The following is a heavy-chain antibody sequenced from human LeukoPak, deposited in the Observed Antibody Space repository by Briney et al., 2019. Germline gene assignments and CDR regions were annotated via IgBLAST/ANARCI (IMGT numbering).Heavy chain of an antibody. CDR2: IYHSGST. CDR3: ARTSGYSNYMDV. Sequence: SETLSLTCTVSGYSISSGYYWGWIRQPPGKGLEWIGSIYHSGSTYYNPSLKSRVTISVDTSKNQFSLKLSSVTAADTAVYYCARTSGYSNYMDVWGKGTTVTVSS. J-gene: IGHJ6*03. CDR1: GYSISSGYY. D-gene: IGHD3-22*01. V-gene: IGHV4-38-2*02.